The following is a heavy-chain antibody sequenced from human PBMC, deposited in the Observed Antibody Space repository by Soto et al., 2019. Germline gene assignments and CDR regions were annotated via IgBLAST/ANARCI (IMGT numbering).Heavy chain of an antibody. CDR2: ISSYGADR. V-gene: IGHV3-64D*06. D-gene: IGHD6-19*01. CDR3: VKEGYMRSDWYGQFDY. J-gene: IGHJ4*02. CDR1: GFTFNSYA. Sequence: PGGSLRLSCSASGFTFNSYAMHWVRQAPGKGLEFVSAISSYGADRYYADSVKGRFAISRDNSNNTLYLQMSSLRAEDTALYYCVKEGYMRSDWYGQFDYWGQGALVTVSS.